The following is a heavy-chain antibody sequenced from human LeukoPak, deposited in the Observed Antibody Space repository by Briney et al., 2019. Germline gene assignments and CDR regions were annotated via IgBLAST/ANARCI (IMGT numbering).Heavy chain of an antibody. V-gene: IGHV4-4*07. CDR2: IYTSGST. CDR3: ARDLGSLDYGDYVVWFDP. Sequence: SETLSLTCTVSGGSISSYYLSWIRQPAGKGLEWIGRIYTSGSTNYNPSLKSRVTMSVDTSKNQFSLKLSSVTAADTAVYYCARDLGSLDYGDYVVWFDPWGQGTLVTVSS. D-gene: IGHD4-17*01. J-gene: IGHJ5*02. CDR1: GGSISSYY.